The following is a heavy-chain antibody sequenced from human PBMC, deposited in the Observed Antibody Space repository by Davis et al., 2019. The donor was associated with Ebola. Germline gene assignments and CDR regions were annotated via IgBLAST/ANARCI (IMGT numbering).Heavy chain of an antibody. CDR2: IFPRDSDT. J-gene: IGHJ4*02. V-gene: IGHV5-51*01. Sequence: GESLKISCKTSGYSFANYWIAWVRQVPGKGLEWMGIIFPRDSDTRYSPSFQGQVTISVDKSIITTYLQWISLKASDTAMYYCARGTSLGRSFDYWGQGTLVTVSS. CDR1: GYSFANYW. D-gene: IGHD1-26*01. CDR3: ARGTSLGRSFDY.